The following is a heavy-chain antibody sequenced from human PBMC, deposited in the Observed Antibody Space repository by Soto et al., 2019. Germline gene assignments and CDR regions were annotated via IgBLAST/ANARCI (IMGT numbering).Heavy chain of an antibody. D-gene: IGHD6-19*01. CDR1: GGTFNGYP. CDR3: VREDFSSGWFDY. J-gene: IGHJ4*02. CDR2: IIPFSGIA. V-gene: IGHV1-69*13. Sequence: SVKVSCKASGGTFNGYPISWVRQAPGQGLEWLGRIIPFSGIANYAPKFQGRVTITADESTGTAYVDLSSLRSDDAGVYYCVREDFSSGWFDYWGQGALVTVSS.